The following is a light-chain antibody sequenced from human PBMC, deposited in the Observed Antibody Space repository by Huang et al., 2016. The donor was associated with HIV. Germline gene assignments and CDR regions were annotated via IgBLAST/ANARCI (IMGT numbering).Light chain of an antibody. J-gene: IGKJ2*01. Sequence: DIQMTQSPSTRSASVGDRVTITCRASQSLSSWLAWYQQKPGKAPKVLIYKASNLESGVPSRFSGSGSGTQFTLTISSLQPDDFATYYCQQYNSYPYTFGQGTKVEIK. CDR3: QQYNSYPYT. CDR1: QSLSSW. V-gene: IGKV1-5*03. CDR2: KAS.